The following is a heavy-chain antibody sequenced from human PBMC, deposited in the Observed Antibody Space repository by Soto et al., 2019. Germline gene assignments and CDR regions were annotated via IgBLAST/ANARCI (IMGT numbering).Heavy chain of an antibody. V-gene: IGHV3-30*03. CDR3: ASNYDSSGYRSYYYYGMDV. J-gene: IGHJ6*02. CDR2: ISYDGSNK. CDR1: GFIFNNYG. D-gene: IGHD3-22*01. Sequence: GGSLRLSCVASGFIFNNYGMHGVRQAPGKGLEWVAVISYDGSNKYYADSVKGRFTISRDNSKNTLYLQMNSLRAEDTAVYYCASNYDSSGYRSYYYYGMDVWGQGTTVTVSS.